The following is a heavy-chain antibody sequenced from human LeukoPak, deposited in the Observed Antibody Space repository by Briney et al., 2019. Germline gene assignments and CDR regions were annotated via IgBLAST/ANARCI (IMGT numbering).Heavy chain of an antibody. D-gene: IGHD3-9*01. CDR2: IKQDGSEK. V-gene: IGHV3-7*01. Sequence: GGSLRLSCAASGFTFSSYWMSWVRQAPGKGLEWVANIKQDGSEKYYVDSVKGRFTISRDNAKNSLYLQMNSLRAEDTAVYYCARDPVLRYFDWSSFHYFDYWGQGTLVTVPS. CDR3: ARDPVLRYFDWSSFHYFDY. CDR1: GFTFSSYW. J-gene: IGHJ4*02.